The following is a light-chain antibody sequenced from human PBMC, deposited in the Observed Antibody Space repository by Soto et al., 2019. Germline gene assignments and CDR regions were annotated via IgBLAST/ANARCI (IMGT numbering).Light chain of an antibody. CDR3: QQYNSYAT. CDR2: KAS. J-gene: IGKJ1*01. CDR1: QSIGRW. V-gene: IGKV1-5*03. Sequence: DIQMTQSPSTLSASVGDRVTITCRASQSIGRWLAWYQQKPGKAPKLLIYKASSLESGVPSRISRSGSRTEFTLTISSLQPDDFATYYCQQYNSYATFGQGTKVEIK.